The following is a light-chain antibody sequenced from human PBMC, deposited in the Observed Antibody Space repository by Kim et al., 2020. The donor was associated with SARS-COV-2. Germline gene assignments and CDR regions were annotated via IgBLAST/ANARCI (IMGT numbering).Light chain of an antibody. CDR2: GAS. CDR1: QSVRSN. J-gene: IGKJ4*01. Sequence: EIVMTQSPATLSVSPGERATLSCRASQSVRSNLAWYQQKPGQAPRLLIHGASTRATGIPARFSGSGSGTEFTLTISSLQSEDFAVYYCQQYNNWPLTFGGGTKVYIK. V-gene: IGKV3-15*01. CDR3: QQYNNWPLT.